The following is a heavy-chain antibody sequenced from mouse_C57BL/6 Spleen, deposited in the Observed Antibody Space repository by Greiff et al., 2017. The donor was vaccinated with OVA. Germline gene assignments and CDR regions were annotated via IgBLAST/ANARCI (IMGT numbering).Heavy chain of an antibody. J-gene: IGHJ2*01. CDR1: GFTFTDYY. Sequence: DVQLQESGGGLVQPGGSLSLSCAASGFTFTDYYMSWVRQPPGKALEWLGFIRNKANGYTTEYSASVKGRFTISRDNSQSILYLQMNALRAEDSATYYCARYSGGVFDYWGQGTTLTVSS. CDR3: ARYSGGVFDY. V-gene: IGHV7-3*01. CDR2: IRNKANGYTT.